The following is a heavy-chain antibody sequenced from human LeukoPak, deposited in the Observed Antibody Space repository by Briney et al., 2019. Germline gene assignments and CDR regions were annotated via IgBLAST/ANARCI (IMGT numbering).Heavy chain of an antibody. D-gene: IGHD6-19*01. Sequence: GGSLRLSCAASGFTVSSSFIYWVRRAPGKGLEWVAVISYDGSNKYYADSVKGRFTISRDNSKNTLYLQMNSLRAEDTAVYYCARDGYSSGFRAFDIWGQGTMVTVSS. CDR2: ISYDGSNK. CDR1: GFTVSSSF. CDR3: ARDGYSSGFRAFDI. J-gene: IGHJ3*02. V-gene: IGHV3-30-3*01.